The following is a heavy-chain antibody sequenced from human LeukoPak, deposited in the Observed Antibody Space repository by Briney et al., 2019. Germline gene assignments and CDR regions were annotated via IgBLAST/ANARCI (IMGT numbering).Heavy chain of an antibody. Sequence: PGGSLRLSCAASGFTFSSYGMHWVRQAPGKGLEWVAFIRYDGSNKYYADSVKGRFTISRDNSKNTLYLQMNSLRAEDTAVYYCAKEGDTIFGVFIILGVDYWAREPWSPSPQ. J-gene: IGHJ4*02. D-gene: IGHD3-3*01. CDR1: GFTFSSYG. V-gene: IGHV3-30*02. CDR2: IRYDGSNK. CDR3: AKEGDTIFGVFIILGVDY.